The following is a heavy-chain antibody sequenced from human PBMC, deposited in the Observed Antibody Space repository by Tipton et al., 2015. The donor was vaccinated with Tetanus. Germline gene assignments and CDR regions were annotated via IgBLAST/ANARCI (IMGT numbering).Heavy chain of an antibody. CDR1: GSTFSDYY. J-gene: IGHJ4*02. D-gene: IGHD3-9*01. Sequence: SLRLSCAASGSTFSDYYMSWLRQAPGKGLEWISYISTSAIYYADSVRGRFTISRDNAENSLYLQMESLRAEDTAIYYCARHGLHNAATGWTCDFWGPGTLVTVSS. CDR2: ISTSAI. V-gene: IGHV3-11*01. CDR3: ARHGLHNAATGWTCDF.